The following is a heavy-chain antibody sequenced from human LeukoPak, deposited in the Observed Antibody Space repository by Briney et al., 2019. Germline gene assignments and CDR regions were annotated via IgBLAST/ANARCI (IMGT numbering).Heavy chain of an antibody. D-gene: IGHD2-8*02. CDR3: AKDVLVGSGDYGLFDY. CDR1: GFTFSSYS. J-gene: IGHJ4*02. CDR2: ISGSGYST. V-gene: IGHV3-23*01. Sequence: PGGSLRLSCAASGFTFSSYSMNWVRQAPGKGLEWVSAISGSGYSTDYADSVKGRFTISRDNSKNTLYLQMNSLRVEDTAVYYCAKDVLVGSGDYGLFDYWGQGTLVTVSP.